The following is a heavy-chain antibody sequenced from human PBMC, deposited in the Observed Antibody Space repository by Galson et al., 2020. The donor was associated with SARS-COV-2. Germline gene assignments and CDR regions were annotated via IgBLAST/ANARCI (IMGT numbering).Heavy chain of an antibody. D-gene: IGHD2-8*01. J-gene: IGHJ5*02. Sequence: GGSLRLSCAASGFTFSSYGMHWVRQAPGKGLEWVAVISYDGSNKYYADSVKGRFTISRDNSKNTLYLQMNSLRAEDTAVYYCAKDFQGVVLMVYAIPGRSNWFDPWGQGTLVTVSS. CDR1: GFTFSSYG. V-gene: IGHV3-30*18. CDR2: ISYDGSNK. CDR3: AKDFQGVVLMVYAIPGRSNWFDP.